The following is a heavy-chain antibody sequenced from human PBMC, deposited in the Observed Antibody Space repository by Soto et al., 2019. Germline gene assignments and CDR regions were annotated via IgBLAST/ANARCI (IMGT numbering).Heavy chain of an antibody. CDR2: MNPNSGNT. V-gene: IGHV1-8*01. Sequence: ASVKVSCKASGYTFTSYDINWVRQATGQGLEWMGWMNPNSGNTGYAQKFQGRVTMTRNTSISTAYMELSSLRSEDTAVYYCATDSNPLRLGYYYYMDVWGKGTTVTVSS. D-gene: IGHD3-16*01. CDR3: ATDSNPLRLGYYYYMDV. J-gene: IGHJ6*03. CDR1: GYTFTSYD.